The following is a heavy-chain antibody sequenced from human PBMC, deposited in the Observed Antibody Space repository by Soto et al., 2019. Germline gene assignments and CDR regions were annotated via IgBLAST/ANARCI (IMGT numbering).Heavy chain of an antibody. D-gene: IGHD2-21*02. Sequence: EVQLLESGGGLVQPGGSLRLSCAASGFIFSSYAMSWVRQAPGEGLEWVSSISTGGNRIYYADSVEGRFTISRDNSKNTVYLQMNRLRAEDTAVYYCAKETGGDCYSDWFDPWGQGIRVTVSS. CDR3: AKETGGDCYSDWFDP. CDR1: GFIFSSYA. V-gene: IGHV3-23*01. CDR2: ISTGGNRI. J-gene: IGHJ5*02.